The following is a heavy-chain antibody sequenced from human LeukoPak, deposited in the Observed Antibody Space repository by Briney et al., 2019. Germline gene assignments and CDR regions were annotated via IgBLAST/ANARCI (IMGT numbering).Heavy chain of an antibody. Sequence: GGSLRLSCAASGFTFSSYGMHWVRQAPGKGLERVAVIWYDGSNKYYADSVKGRFTISRDNSKNTLYLQVNSLRAEDTAVYYCARDPEMGFDYWGQGTLVTVSS. CDR2: IWYDGSNK. V-gene: IGHV3-33*01. CDR3: ARDPEMGFDY. CDR1: GFTFSSYG. J-gene: IGHJ4*02. D-gene: IGHD5-24*01.